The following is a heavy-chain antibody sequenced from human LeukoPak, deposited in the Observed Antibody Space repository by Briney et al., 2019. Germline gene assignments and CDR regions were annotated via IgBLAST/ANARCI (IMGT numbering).Heavy chain of an antibody. CDR3: GRAGSGWYSFGY. CDR2: ISYDGSNK. J-gene: IGHJ4*02. Sequence: GRSLRLSCAASGFTFSSYAMHWVRQAPGKGLEWVAVISYDGSNKYYADSVKGRFTISRDNSKNTLYLQMNSLRAEDTAVYYCGRAGSGWYSFGYWGQGTLVTVSS. CDR1: GFTFSSYA. V-gene: IGHV3-30-3*01. D-gene: IGHD6-19*01.